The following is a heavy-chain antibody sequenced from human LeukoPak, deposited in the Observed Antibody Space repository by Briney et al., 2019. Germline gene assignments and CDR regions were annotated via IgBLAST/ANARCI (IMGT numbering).Heavy chain of an antibody. D-gene: IGHD4-17*01. CDR3: ASNPHDYGDYVNGYYYYYMDV. CDR1: GGTFSSYA. CDR2: IIPIFGTA. J-gene: IGHJ6*03. Sequence: ASVKVSCKASGGTFSSYAISWVRQAPGQGLEWMGGIIPIFGTANYAQKFQGRVTITADEPTSTAYMELSSLRSEDTAVYYCASNPHDYGDYVNGYYYYYMDVWGKGTTVTISS. V-gene: IGHV1-69*13.